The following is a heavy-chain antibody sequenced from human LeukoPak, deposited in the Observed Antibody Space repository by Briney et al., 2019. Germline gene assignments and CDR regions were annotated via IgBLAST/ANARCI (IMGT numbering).Heavy chain of an antibody. J-gene: IGHJ3*01. Sequence: GASVKVSCKASGFTFISSAMQWVRQTRGQRPEWIGWIVVGSGTTNYAQNFQDRVTITRDMSTSTVYMELSRLTSEDTALYYCTSESPPRRDGFNPWAFDVWGQGTMVTVSS. CDR3: TSESPPRRDGFNPWAFDV. CDR2: IVVGSGTT. D-gene: IGHD5-24*01. V-gene: IGHV1-58*02. CDR1: GFTFISSA.